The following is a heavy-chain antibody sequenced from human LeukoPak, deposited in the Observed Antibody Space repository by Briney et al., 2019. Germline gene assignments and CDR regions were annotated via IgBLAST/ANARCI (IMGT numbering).Heavy chain of an antibody. Sequence: PSETLSLTCTVSGGSINSGNYYWSWIRQSAGKGLERFGRIYTSGTTSYNPSLKSRVTIAVDTSKNQFSLRLTSVTAADTAVYYCARALSSSFWSGYLGWFDPWGHGTLVTVSS. CDR2: IYTSGTT. D-gene: IGHD3-3*01. CDR1: GGSINSGNYY. CDR3: ARALSSSFWSGYLGWFDP. J-gene: IGHJ5*02. V-gene: IGHV4-61*02.